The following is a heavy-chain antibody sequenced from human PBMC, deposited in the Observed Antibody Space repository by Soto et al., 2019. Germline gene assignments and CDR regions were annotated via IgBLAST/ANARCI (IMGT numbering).Heavy chain of an antibody. D-gene: IGHD6-13*01. V-gene: IGHV4-31*03. CDR1: GGSISSGGYY. Sequence: SETLSLTCTVSGGSISSGGYYWSWIRQHPGKGLEWIGYIYYSGSTYYNPSLKSRVTISVDTSKNQFSLKLSSVTSADTAVYYCARKGQQLYAFDIWGQGTMVTVSS. CDR2: IYYSGST. J-gene: IGHJ3*02. CDR3: ARKGQQLYAFDI.